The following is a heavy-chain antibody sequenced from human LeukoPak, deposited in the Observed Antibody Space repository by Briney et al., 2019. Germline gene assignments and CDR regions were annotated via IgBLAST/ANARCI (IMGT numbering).Heavy chain of an antibody. CDR2: INPNSGGT. D-gene: IGHD4-11*01. CDR3: ASMTTVTRRSDY. V-gene: IGHV1-2*02. CDR1: GYTFTGYY. Sequence: ASVKVSCKASGYTFTGYYMHWVRQAPGQGLEWMGWINPNSGGTNYAQKFQGRVTMTRDTSISTAYMELSRLRSDDTAEYYCASMTTVTRRSDYWGQGTLVTVSS. J-gene: IGHJ4*02.